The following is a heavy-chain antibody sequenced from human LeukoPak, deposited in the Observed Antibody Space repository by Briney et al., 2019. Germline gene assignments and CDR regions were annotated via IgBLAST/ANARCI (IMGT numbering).Heavy chain of an antibody. V-gene: IGHV1-2*02. CDR1: GYTFTGYY. CDR3: ARELGDSSGSLGY. D-gene: IGHD3-22*01. CDR2: INPNSGGT. Sequence: ASVKVSCKAPGYTFTGYYIHWVRQAPGQGLEWMGWINPNSGGTNYAQKFQGRVTMTRDTSISTAYMELTRLRSDDTAVYYCARELGDSSGSLGYWGHGIPVTVSS. J-gene: IGHJ4*01.